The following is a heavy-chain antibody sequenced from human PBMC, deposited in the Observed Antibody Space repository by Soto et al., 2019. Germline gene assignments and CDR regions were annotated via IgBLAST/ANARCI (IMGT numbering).Heavy chain of an antibody. D-gene: IGHD2-8*01. J-gene: IGHJ4*02. V-gene: IGHV1-69*01. CDR3: ARRRLNCTNGVCYFPHFDY. CDR1: GGTFSSYA. Sequence: QVQLVQSGAEVKKPGSSVKVSCKASGGTFSSYAISWVRQAPGQGLEWMGGIIPIFGTANYAQKFQGRVTITADESTSTAYMELSSLRSEDTAVYYCARRRLNCTNGVCYFPHFDYWGQGTLVTVSS. CDR2: IIPIFGTA.